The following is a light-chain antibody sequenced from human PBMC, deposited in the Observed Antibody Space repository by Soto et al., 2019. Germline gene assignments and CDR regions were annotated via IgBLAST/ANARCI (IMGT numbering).Light chain of an antibody. CDR3: QQSYITPWT. Sequence: DIQMTQSPSALSASVGDRATITCRASQSISSWLAWYQQKPGKAPKLLIYAASTFQSGVPSRFSGSGSGTDFTLTISSLQPEDFASYYCQQSYITPWTFGQGTKVDIK. V-gene: IGKV1-39*01. CDR2: AAS. J-gene: IGKJ1*01. CDR1: QSISSW.